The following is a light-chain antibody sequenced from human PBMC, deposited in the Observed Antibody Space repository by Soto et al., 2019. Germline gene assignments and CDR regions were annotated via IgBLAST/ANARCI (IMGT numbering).Light chain of an antibody. J-gene: IGKJ5*01. V-gene: IGKV3-20*01. Sequence: EIVLTQSPGTLSLSPGERATLSCRASQSVSSNDLAWYQQKPGQAPRLLIYGASSRATGIPNRFSGSASGTDFSLTISRLEPEDFAVYYCQQYGSSPITFGQGTRLEIK. CDR3: QQYGSSPIT. CDR1: QSVSSND. CDR2: GAS.